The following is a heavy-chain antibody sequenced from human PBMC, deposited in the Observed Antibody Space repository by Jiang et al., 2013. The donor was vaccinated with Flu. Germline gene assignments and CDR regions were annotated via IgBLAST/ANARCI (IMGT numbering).Heavy chain of an antibody. V-gene: IGHV3-13*05. J-gene: IGHJ4*02. D-gene: IGHD2-8*01. CDR3: AREGQYCTNGVCSNYFDY. Sequence: CAASGFTFSSYDMHWVRQATGKGLEWVSAIGTAGDPYYPGSVKGRFTISRENAKNSLYLQMNSLRAGDTAVYYCAREGQYCTNGVCSNYFDYWGQGTLVTVSS. CDR2: IGTAGDP. CDR1: GFTFSSYD.